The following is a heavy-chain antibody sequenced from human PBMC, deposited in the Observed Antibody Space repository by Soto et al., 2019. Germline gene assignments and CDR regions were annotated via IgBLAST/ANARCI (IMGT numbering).Heavy chain of an antibody. CDR3: ARHKEYNSGGFDH. D-gene: IGHD3-10*01. Sequence: SETLSLTCTASGGSISSHDYYWSWIRQHPAKGLEWIAYIHNSGLAYYNPSLRSRISISVDTSKNQVSLELRSVTAADTAVYYCARHKEYNSGGFDHWGQGALVTVPQ. J-gene: IGHJ4*02. CDR1: GGSISSHDYY. CDR2: IHNSGLA. V-gene: IGHV4-31*03.